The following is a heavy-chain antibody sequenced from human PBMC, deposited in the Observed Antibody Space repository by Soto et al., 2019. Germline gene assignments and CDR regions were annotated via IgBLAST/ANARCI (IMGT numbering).Heavy chain of an antibody. D-gene: IGHD1-26*01. CDR2: IYHSGNT. CDR3: ARVSGSYYYGMDV. V-gene: IGHV4-4*02. Sequence: QVQLQESGPGLVKPSGTLSLTCAVSGGSISSSNWWSWVRQPPGKGLEWNGEIYHSGNTNYNPSLKSRVTISVAKSKNQFSLKLSSVTAADTAVYYCARVSGSYYYGMDVWGQGTTVTVSS. J-gene: IGHJ6*02. CDR1: GGSISSSNW.